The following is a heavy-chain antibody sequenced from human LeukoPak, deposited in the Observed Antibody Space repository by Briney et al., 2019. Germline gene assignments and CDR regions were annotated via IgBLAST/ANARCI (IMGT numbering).Heavy chain of an antibody. D-gene: IGHD6-13*01. J-gene: IGHJ4*02. CDR2: IYSGGTT. CDR3: ATYSSSWYCFDY. CDR1: GFTVRSNY. Sequence: GGSLRLSCAASGFTVRSNYMNWVRQAPGEGLEWVSVIYSGGTTYYADSVKGRFTTPRDNSKNTVYLQMNSLRADDTAVYYCATYSSSWYCFDYWGQGTLVTVSS. V-gene: IGHV3-53*01.